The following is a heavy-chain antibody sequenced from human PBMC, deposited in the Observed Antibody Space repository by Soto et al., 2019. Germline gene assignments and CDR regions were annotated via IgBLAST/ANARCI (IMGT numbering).Heavy chain of an antibody. CDR1: GFTFSSYA. V-gene: IGHV3-23*01. Sequence: GGSLRLSCAASGFTFSSYAMSWVRQAPGKGLEWVSAISGSGGSTYYADSVKGRFTISRGNSKNTLYLQMNSLRAEDTAVYYCAKGLDCSSTSCYLDYFDYWGQGTLVTVSS. J-gene: IGHJ4*02. D-gene: IGHD2-2*01. CDR2: ISGSGGST. CDR3: AKGLDCSSTSCYLDYFDY.